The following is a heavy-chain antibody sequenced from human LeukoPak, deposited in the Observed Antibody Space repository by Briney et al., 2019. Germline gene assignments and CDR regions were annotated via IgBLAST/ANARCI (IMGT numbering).Heavy chain of an antibody. D-gene: IGHD5-12*01. CDR1: GFTFSNSW. J-gene: IGHJ4*02. CDR2: ISPDGRTI. Sequence: LSGGSLRLSCTASGFTFSNSWMHWVRQAPGKGLVWVSRISPDGRTINYADSVKGRFTISRDNAKNTLYLQMNSLGAEDTAVYCCETAGQYRFDYWGQGTLVTVSS. V-gene: IGHV3-74*01. CDR3: ETAGQYRFDY.